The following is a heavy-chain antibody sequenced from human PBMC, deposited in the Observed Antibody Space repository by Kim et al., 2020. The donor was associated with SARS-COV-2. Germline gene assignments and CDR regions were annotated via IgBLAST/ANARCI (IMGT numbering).Heavy chain of an antibody. CDR3: VREPYDSCGYYSDY. V-gene: IGHV3-23*01. D-gene: IGHD3-22*01. CDR1: GFTFSSNA. J-gene: IGHJ4*02. CDR2: ISGSGGRT. Sequence: GGSLRLSCAASGFTFSSNAMSWVRQAPGKGLEWVSVISGSGGRTEYADSVKGRFTISRDNSKNTLYLQMNSLRAEDTAVYYCVREPYDSCGYYSDYWGQGTLVTVSS.